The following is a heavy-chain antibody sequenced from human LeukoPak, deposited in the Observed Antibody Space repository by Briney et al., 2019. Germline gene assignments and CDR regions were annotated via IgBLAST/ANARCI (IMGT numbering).Heavy chain of an antibody. CDR3: ARGEDSSGYYYDGLDY. Sequence: SETLSLTCAVSGGSISSSNWWSWVRQPPGKGLEWIGEIYHSGSTNYNPSLKNRVTISVDKSKNQFSLKLSSVTAADTAVYYCARGEDSSGYYYDGLDYWGQGTPVTVSS. CDR1: GGSISSSNW. D-gene: IGHD3-22*01. V-gene: IGHV4-4*02. CDR2: IYHSGST. J-gene: IGHJ4*02.